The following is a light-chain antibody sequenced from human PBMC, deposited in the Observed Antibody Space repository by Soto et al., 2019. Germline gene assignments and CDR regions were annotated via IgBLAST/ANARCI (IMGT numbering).Light chain of an antibody. CDR3: QQYYSYPRT. J-gene: IGKJ1*01. Sequence: DIQLTQSPSFLSASVGDGVTITCRASQGIANYFAWYQQKPGKAPKLLIYSASTLQSGVPSRFSGSGSGTDFTLTISCLQSEDFATYYCQQYYSYPRTFGQGTKVDIK. CDR1: QGIANY. V-gene: IGKV1-9*01. CDR2: SAS.